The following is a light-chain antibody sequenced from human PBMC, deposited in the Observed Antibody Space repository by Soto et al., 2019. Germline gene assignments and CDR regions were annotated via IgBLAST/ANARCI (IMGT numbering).Light chain of an antibody. V-gene: IGKV1-5*03. CDR1: QSISSW. Sequence: DIQMPQSPSTLSASVGDRVTITCRASQSISSWLAWYQQKPGKAPNLLIYKASSLQSGVPSWFSGSGSGTEFALTITSLQHDDLATYYGQQYSSYPYTFGQGTKLEIK. CDR3: QQYSSYPYT. CDR2: KAS. J-gene: IGKJ2*01.